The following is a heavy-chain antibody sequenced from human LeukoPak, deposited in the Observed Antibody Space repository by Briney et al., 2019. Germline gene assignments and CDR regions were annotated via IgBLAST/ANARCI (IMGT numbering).Heavy chain of an antibody. Sequence: PGESLNISCKGSGYIFTSYWIGWVRQMPGKGLEWMGIIYPGDSDTIYSPSFQGQVTISADKSISAAYLQWSSLKAADTAMYYCARRPTGGYPFDYWGQGTLVTVSS. J-gene: IGHJ4*02. V-gene: IGHV5-51*03. CDR3: ARRPTGGYPFDY. D-gene: IGHD2-15*01. CDR1: GYIFTSYW. CDR2: IYPGDSDT.